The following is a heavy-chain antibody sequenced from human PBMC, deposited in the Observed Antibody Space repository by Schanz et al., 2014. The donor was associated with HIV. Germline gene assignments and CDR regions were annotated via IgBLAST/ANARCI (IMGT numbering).Heavy chain of an antibody. Sequence: QVQLVQSGAEMKKPGASVMVSCKASGYTFNSHYIHWVRQAPGQGLEWMGVVNPTGGDTSHAQRFQGRITMTRDTSTSTVYMQLSSLTSDDTAVYYCARGDILTGYPQNAFDIWGQGTMVTVSS. V-gene: IGHV1-46*02. D-gene: IGHD3-9*01. J-gene: IGHJ3*02. CDR1: GYTFNSHY. CDR3: ARGDILTGYPQNAFDI. CDR2: VNPTGGDT.